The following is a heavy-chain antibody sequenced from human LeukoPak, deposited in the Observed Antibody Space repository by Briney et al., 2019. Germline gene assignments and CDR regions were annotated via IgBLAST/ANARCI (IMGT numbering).Heavy chain of an antibody. D-gene: IGHD1-14*01. CDR2: ISSSSSYI. Sequence: PGGSLRLSCAASGFTFSSYSMNWVRQAPGKGLEWVSSISSSSSYIYYADSVKGRFTISRDNAKNSLYLQMNSLRAEDTAVYYCARVEGVYRTWAFDIWGQGTMVTVSS. CDR3: ARVEGVYRTWAFDI. CDR1: GFTFSSYS. J-gene: IGHJ3*02. V-gene: IGHV3-21*01.